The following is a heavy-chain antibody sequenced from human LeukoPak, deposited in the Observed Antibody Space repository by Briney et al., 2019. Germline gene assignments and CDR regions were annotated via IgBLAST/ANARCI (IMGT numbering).Heavy chain of an antibody. CDR3: ARGTGPRLGYYYMDV. J-gene: IGHJ6*03. D-gene: IGHD1-14*01. CDR1: GGSFSGYY. V-gene: IGHV4-34*01. Sequence: SKTLSLTCAVYGGSFSGYYWSWIRQPPGKGLEWIGEINHSGGTNYNPSLKSRVTISVDTSKNQFSLKLSSVTAADTAVYYCARGTGPRLGYYYMDVWGKGTTVTVSS. CDR2: INHSGGT.